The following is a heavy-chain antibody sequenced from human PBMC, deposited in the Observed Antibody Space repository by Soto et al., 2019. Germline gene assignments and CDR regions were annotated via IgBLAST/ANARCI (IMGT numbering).Heavy chain of an antibody. D-gene: IGHD2-21*02. Sequence: GGSLRLSCAASGFTFSSYAMSWVRQAPGKGLEWVSAISGSGGSTYYADSVKGRFTISRDNSKNTLYLQMNSLRAEDTAVYYCAKGLPVVVTAIREYYFDYWGQGTLVTVSS. J-gene: IGHJ4*02. V-gene: IGHV3-23*01. CDR3: AKGLPVVVTAIREYYFDY. CDR1: GFTFSSYA. CDR2: ISGSGGST.